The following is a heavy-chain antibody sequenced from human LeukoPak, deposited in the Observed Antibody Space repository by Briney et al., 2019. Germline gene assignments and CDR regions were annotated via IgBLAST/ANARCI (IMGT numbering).Heavy chain of an antibody. CDR3: ASSGESMVRGVFDY. CDR1: GFTVSSNY. Sequence: GGSLRLSCAASGFTVSSNYMSWVRQAPGKGLEWVSVIYSGGSTYYADSVKGRFTISRDNSKNTLYLPMNSLRAEDTAVYYCASSGESMVRGVFDYWGQGTLVTVSS. D-gene: IGHD3-10*01. J-gene: IGHJ4*02. CDR2: IYSGGST. V-gene: IGHV3-66*01.